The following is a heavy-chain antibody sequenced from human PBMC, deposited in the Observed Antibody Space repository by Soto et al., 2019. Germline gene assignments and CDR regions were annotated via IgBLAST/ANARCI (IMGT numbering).Heavy chain of an antibody. J-gene: IGHJ4*02. CDR2: INPSGGST. CDR1: GYTFTSYY. D-gene: IGHD3-10*01. CDR3: ARDFERGSGSTSYGY. V-gene: IGHV1-46*01. Sequence: QVQLVQSGAEVKKPGASVKVSCKASGYTFTSYYMHWVRQAPGQGLEWMGIINPSGGSTSYAQKFQVRVTMTRDTSTSTVYMELSSLRSEDTAVYYCARDFERGSGSTSYGYWGQGTLVTVSS.